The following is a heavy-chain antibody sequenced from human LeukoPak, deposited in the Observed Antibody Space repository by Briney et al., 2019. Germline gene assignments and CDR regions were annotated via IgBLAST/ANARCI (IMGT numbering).Heavy chain of an antibody. J-gene: IGHJ4*02. V-gene: IGHV1-2*02. Sequence: ASVKVSCKASGYTFTGYYMHWVRQAPGQGPEWMGWINPNSGGTNYAQKFQGRVTMTRDTSTAYMELSRLTSDDTAVYYCASGARIVVAAHLYYFDYWGQGTLVTVSS. CDR2: INPNSGGT. CDR3: ASGARIVVAAHLYYFDY. CDR1: GYTFTGYY. D-gene: IGHD6-19*01.